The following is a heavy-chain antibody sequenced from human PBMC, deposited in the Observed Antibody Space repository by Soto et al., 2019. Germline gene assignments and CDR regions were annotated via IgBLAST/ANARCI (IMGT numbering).Heavy chain of an antibody. CDR1: GGSISSSSYY. D-gene: IGHD3-9*01. CDR3: ASRKGALTGYSRWFDP. CDR2: IYYSGST. V-gene: IGHV4-39*01. Sequence: ENLSLTCTGSGGSISSSSYYWGWIRQPQGKGLEWIGSIYYSGSTYYNPSLKSRVTISVDTSKNQFSLKLSSVTAADTAVYYCASRKGALTGYSRWFDPWGQGTLVTVSS. J-gene: IGHJ5*02.